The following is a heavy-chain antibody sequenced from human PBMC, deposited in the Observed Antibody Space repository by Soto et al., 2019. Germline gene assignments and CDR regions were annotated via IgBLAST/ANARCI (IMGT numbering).Heavy chain of an antibody. J-gene: IGHJ4*02. D-gene: IGHD3-22*01. Sequence: EVQLVESGGGLVQPGGSLRLSCAASGFAFSSYWMHWVRQAPGKGLVWVSGINGDGSAATYADSVKGRFIISRDNAKNMLYLQMNSLTAEDTAVYYCARPRYDGSGTPFDHWGQGTLLTVSS. CDR3: ARPRYDGSGTPFDH. CDR2: INGDGSAA. V-gene: IGHV3-74*01. CDR1: GFAFSSYW.